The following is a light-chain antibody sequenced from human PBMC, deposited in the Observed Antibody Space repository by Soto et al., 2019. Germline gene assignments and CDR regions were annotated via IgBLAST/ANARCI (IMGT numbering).Light chain of an antibody. Sequence: DIVMTQSPAPLSVSPGERATLSCRTSQSVSSSLAWYQQKPGQAPSLIIYGASTRATGIPARFSGSGSGTEFTLTISSLQSEDGAAYYCQQYKNWPWTFGQGTKVDI. V-gene: IGKV3-15*01. J-gene: IGKJ1*01. CDR2: GAS. CDR1: QSVSSS. CDR3: QQYKNWPWT.